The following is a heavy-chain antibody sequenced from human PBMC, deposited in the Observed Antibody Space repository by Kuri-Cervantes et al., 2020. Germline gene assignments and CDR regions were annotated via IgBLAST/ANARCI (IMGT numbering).Heavy chain of an antibody. J-gene: IGHJ5*02. D-gene: IGHD6-13*01. CDR1: GGTFSSYA. V-gene: IGHV7-4-1*02. CDR2: INTNTGNP. CDR3: AKWGSVSSWSRT. Sequence: ASVKVSCKASGGTFSSYAISWVRQAPGQGLEWMGWINTNTGNPIYAQGFTGRFVFSLDTSVSTTYLQINSLTAEDTAVYYCAKWGSVSSWSRTWGQGTLVTVSS.